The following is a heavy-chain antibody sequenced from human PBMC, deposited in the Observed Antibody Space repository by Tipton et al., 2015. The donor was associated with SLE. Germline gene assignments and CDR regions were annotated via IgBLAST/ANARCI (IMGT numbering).Heavy chain of an antibody. CDR1: GASISSGSYY. D-gene: IGHD6-13*01. CDR2: VYSSGTT. Sequence: TLSLTCTVSGASISSGSYYWNWIRQPAGKGLEWIGRVYSSGTTNYNSSLKSRVTISVDTSKNQFSLKLSSVTAADTAVHYCARDGGSSWSLDAFDTWGQGTMVTVSS. CDR3: ARDGGSSWSLDAFDT. V-gene: IGHV4-61*02. J-gene: IGHJ3*02.